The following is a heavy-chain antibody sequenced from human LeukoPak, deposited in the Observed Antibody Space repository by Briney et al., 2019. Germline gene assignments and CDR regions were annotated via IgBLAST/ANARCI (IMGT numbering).Heavy chain of an antibody. CDR3: ASTRAGRLHYYYMDV. V-gene: IGHV4-39*01. CDR1: GASISSGSHY. D-gene: IGHD6-19*01. Sequence: SETLSLTCTVSGASISSGSHYWGWIRQPPGKGLEYIGSIYYSGNTYYNPSLKSRATISVDTSKNQFSLKLSSVTAPDTALYYCASTRAGRLHYYYMDVWGKGTTVTVSS. J-gene: IGHJ6*03. CDR2: IYYSGNT.